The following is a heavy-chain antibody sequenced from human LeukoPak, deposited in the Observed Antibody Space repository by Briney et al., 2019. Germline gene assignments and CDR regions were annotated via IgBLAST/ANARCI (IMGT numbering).Heavy chain of an antibody. CDR1: TFTFSSYA. CDR2: ISGSGGST. D-gene: IGHD3-22*01. V-gene: IGHV3-23*01. J-gene: IGHJ4*02. Sequence: GRSLRLSCAASTFTFSSYAMSWVRQAPGKGLEWVSAISGSGGSTYYADSVKGRFTISRDNSKNTLYLQMNSLRAEDTAVYYCAKGYYYDSSGYSDFDYWGQGTLVTVSS. CDR3: AKGYYYDSSGYSDFDY.